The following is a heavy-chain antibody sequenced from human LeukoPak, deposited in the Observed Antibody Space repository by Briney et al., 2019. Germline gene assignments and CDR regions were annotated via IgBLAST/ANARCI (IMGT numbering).Heavy chain of an antibody. CDR3: AREYYYDSSGDY. J-gene: IGHJ4*02. D-gene: IGHD3-22*01. V-gene: IGHV1-2*02. CDR1: GYTFTGYY. Sequence: APVKVSCRASGYTFTGYYMHWVRQAPGQGLEWMGWINPNSGGTNYARKFQGRVTMTRDTSISTAYMELSRLRSDDTAVYYCAREYYYDSSGDYWGQGTLVTVSS. CDR2: INPNSGGT.